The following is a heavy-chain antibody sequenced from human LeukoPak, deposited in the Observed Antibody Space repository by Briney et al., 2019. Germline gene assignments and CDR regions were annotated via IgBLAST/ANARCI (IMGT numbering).Heavy chain of an antibody. CDR1: GGTFSSYA. CDR3: ARGRAVAGMGY. D-gene: IGHD6-19*01. CDR2: INPNSGGT. J-gene: IGHJ4*02. V-gene: IGHV1-2*02. Sequence: ASVKVSCKASGGTFSSYAISWVRQAPGQGLEWMGWINPNSGGTNYAQKFQGRVTMTRDTSISTAYMELSRLRSDDTAVYYCARGRAVAGMGYWGQGTLVTVSS.